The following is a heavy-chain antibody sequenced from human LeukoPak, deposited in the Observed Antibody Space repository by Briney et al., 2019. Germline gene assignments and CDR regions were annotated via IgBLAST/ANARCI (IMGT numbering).Heavy chain of an antibody. Sequence: SETLSLTCTVSGXSISTYKWSWIRQPAGKGLEWIGRIYASGSTNYNPSLKSRVTMSVDTSKNQFSLNLSSVTAADMAVYFCVRGIPGATAPDSWGQGTLVTVSS. V-gene: IGHV4-4*07. D-gene: IGHD1-26*01. J-gene: IGHJ4*02. CDR3: VRGIPGATAPDS. CDR1: GXSISTYK. CDR2: IYASGST.